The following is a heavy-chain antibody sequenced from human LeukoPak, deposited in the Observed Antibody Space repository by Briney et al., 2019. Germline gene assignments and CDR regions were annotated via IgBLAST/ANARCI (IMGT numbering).Heavy chain of an antibody. CDR2: IKQDGSER. V-gene: IGHV3-7*01. CDR3: ARGWNYAFRFDY. J-gene: IGHJ4*02. CDR1: GFTFSDYW. D-gene: IGHD1-7*01. Sequence: GGSLRLSCAASGFTFSDYWMTWVRQAPGKGLEWVAHIKQDGSERYYGDSVKGRFTISRDNANNFVYLQMNSLGAGDTAVYYCARGWNYAFRFDYWGQGTLVTVSS.